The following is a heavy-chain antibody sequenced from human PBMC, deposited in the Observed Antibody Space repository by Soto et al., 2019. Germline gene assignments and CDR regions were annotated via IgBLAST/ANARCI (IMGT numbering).Heavy chain of an antibody. CDR2: ISYDGSNK. D-gene: IGHD3-9*01. J-gene: IGHJ4*02. CDR1: GFTFSSYA. V-gene: IGHV3-30-3*01. CDR3: ARDVTYYDILTGYTIDY. Sequence: QVQLVESRGGVVQPGRSLRLSCAASGFTFSSYAMHWVRQAPGKGLEWVAVISYDGSNKYYADSVKGRFTISRDNSKNTLYLQMNSLRAEDTAVYYCARDVTYYDILTGYTIDYWGQGTLVTVSS.